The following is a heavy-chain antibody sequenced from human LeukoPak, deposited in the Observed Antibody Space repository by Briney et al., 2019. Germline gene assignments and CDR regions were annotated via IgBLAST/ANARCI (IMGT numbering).Heavy chain of an antibody. J-gene: IGHJ4*02. CDR1: GGSISSYY. CDR2: IYTSGST. Sequence: SETLSLTWTVSGGSISSYYWSWIRQPAGKGLEWIGRIYTSGSTNYNPSLKSRVTMSVDTSKNQFSLKLSSVTAADTAVYYCAREGGWELLRTYFDYWGQGTLVTVSS. D-gene: IGHD1-26*01. V-gene: IGHV4-4*07. CDR3: AREGGWELLRTYFDY.